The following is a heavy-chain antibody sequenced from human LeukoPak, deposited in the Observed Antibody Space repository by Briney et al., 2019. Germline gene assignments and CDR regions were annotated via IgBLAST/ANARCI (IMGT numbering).Heavy chain of an antibody. Sequence: ASVKVSCKASGYAFGIYGISWVRQAPGQGLEWMAWISPYNGYTNYAQNLQARVTLTTDTSTSTAYMEMFSLRSDDTAVYYRVRDGGSESPTRDYWGQGTLVTVSS. V-gene: IGHV1-18*01. D-gene: IGHD3-16*01. J-gene: IGHJ4*02. CDR1: GYAFGIYG. CDR3: VRDGGSESPTRDY. CDR2: ISPYNGYT.